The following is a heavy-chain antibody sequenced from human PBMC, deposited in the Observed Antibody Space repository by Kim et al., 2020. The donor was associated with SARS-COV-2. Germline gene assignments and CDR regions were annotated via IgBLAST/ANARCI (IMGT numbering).Heavy chain of an antibody. CDR2: INESGVT. CDR1: GGSLSGYH. Sequence: SETLSLTCAVSGGSLSGYHWYWIRQPPGKGLEWIGEINESGVTSYSPSVRGRVTVSIHTTKNHLLLTLISLTAADTAGYYCGGGEDLPWPIGTYWGQGTLVTVSS. V-gene: IGHV4-34*01. J-gene: IGHJ4*02. CDR3: GGGEDLPWPIGTY. D-gene: IGHD3-10*01.